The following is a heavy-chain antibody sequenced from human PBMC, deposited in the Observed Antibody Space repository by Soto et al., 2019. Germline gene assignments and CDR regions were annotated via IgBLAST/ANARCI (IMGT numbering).Heavy chain of an antibody. D-gene: IGHD3-3*01. CDR3: ARGYDFWSGSSRGGTDY. CDR1: GYTFTSYD. CDR2: MNPNSGNT. V-gene: IGHV1-8*01. Sequence: GASVKVSCKASGYTFTSYDINWVRQATGQGLEWMGWMNPNSGNTGYAQKFQGRVTMTRNTSISTAYMELSSLRSEDTAVYYCARGYDFWSGSSRGGTDYWGQGTLVTVSS. J-gene: IGHJ4*02.